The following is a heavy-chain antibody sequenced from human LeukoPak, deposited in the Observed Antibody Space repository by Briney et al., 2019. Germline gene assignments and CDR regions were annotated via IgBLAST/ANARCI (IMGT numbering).Heavy chain of an antibody. V-gene: IGHV3-23*01. CDR2: IRGGTVST. CDR1: GFTFSSYA. CDR3: AKDDAWLQYND. D-gene: IGHD5-24*01. J-gene: IGHJ4*02. Sequence: GGSLRLSCAASGFTFSSYAMSWVRQAPGKGLEWVSSIRGGTVSTYYADSVKGRFTISRDNSKNTLYLQINSLRDEDTAVYYCAKDDAWLQYNDWGQGTLVTVSS.